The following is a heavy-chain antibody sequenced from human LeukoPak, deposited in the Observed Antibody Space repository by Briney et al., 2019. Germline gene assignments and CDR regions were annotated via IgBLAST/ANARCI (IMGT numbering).Heavy chain of an antibody. Sequence: SETLSLTCTVSGGSISSYYWSWIRQLPGKGLEWIGRIYTSGSTNYNPSLKSRVTISVDKSKNQFSLKLSSVTAADTAVYYCARVQYSGYEDWFDPWGQGTLVTVSS. V-gene: IGHV4-4*07. CDR2: IYTSGST. CDR3: ARVQYSGYEDWFDP. D-gene: IGHD5-12*01. CDR1: GGSISSYY. J-gene: IGHJ5*02.